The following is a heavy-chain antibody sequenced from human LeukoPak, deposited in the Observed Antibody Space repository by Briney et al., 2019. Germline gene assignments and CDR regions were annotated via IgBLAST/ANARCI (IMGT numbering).Heavy chain of an antibody. J-gene: IGHJ4*02. CDR3: ADHIAAAGHHYFDY. CDR1: GGSFSGYY. D-gene: IGHD6-13*01. CDR2: INHRGST. V-gene: IGHV4-34*01. Sequence: SETLSLTCVVYGGSFSGYYWSWIRQSPGKGLEWIGEINHRGSTNYNPSLKSRVTISVDTSKNQFSLKLSSVTAADTAVYYCADHIAAAGHHYFDYWGQGTLVTVSS.